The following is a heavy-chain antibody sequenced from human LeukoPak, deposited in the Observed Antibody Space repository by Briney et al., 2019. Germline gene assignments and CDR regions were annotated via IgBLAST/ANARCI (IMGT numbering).Heavy chain of an antibody. J-gene: IGHJ2*01. V-gene: IGHV4-59*01. CDR3: ASLTNTTGYIPWYFDL. CDR2: IYYSGST. CDR1: GGSISSYY. D-gene: IGHD3-9*01. Sequence: PSETPSLTCTVSGGSISSYYWSWIRQPPGKGLEWIGYIYYSGSTNYNPSLKSRVTISVDTSKNQFSLKLSSVTAADTAIYYCASLTNTTGYIPWYFDLWGRGTLVTVSS.